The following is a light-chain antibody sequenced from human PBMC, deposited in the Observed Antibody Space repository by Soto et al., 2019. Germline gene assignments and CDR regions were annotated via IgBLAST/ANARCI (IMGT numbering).Light chain of an antibody. CDR1: TSNIGSNT. CDR2: INN. J-gene: IGLJ2*01. Sequence: QSVLTQPPSVSGTPGQRVTISCSGSTSNIGSNTVNWYQQLPGTAPKLLIYINNQRPSGVPDRFSGSKSDTSASLAISGLQSDDEANYYCATWDDSLNAVVFGGGTKPTVL. CDR3: ATWDDSLNAVV. V-gene: IGLV1-44*01.